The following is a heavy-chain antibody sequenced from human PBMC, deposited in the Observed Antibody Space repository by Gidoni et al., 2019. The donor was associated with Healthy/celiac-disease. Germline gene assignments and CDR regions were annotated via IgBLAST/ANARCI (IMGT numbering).Heavy chain of an antibody. CDR2: IYPGDSDT. D-gene: IGHD6-19*01. V-gene: IGHV5-51*01. CDR1: GYSFTSYW. Sequence: EVQLVQSGAEVNKPGESLKISCKGSGYSFTSYWIGWVRQMPGKGLEWMGIIYPGDSDTRYSPSFQGQVTISADKSISTAYLQWSSLKASGTAMYYCARHPHRWLVQRYGMDVWGQGTTVTVSS. CDR3: ARHPHRWLVQRYGMDV. J-gene: IGHJ6*02.